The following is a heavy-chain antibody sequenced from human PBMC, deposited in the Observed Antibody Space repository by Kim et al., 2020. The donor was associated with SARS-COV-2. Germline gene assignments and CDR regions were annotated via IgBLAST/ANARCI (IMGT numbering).Heavy chain of an antibody. V-gene: IGHV3-23*03. Sequence: GGSLRLSCAASGFTFSSYAMSWVRQAPGKGLEWVSVIYSGGSSTYYADSVKGRFTISRDNSKNTLYLQMNSLRAEDTAVYYCAKEKGMVRGVITSWGQGTLVTVSS. CDR3: AKEKGMVRGVITS. D-gene: IGHD3-10*01. CDR1: GFTFSSYA. J-gene: IGHJ4*02. CDR2: IYSGGSST.